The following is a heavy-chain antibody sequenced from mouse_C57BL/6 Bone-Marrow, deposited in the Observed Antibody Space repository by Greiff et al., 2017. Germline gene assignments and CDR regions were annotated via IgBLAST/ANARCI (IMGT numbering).Heavy chain of an antibody. CDR1: GYAFSSSW. CDR3: ARYYFDY. CDR2: IYPGDGDT. Sequence: VQLQQSGPELVKPGASVKISCKASGYAFSSSWMNWVKQRPGKGLEWIGRIYPGDGDTNYNGKFKGKATLTADKSSSTAYMQLSSLTSEDSAVYFWARYYFDYWGQGTTLTVSS. V-gene: IGHV1-82*01. J-gene: IGHJ2*01.